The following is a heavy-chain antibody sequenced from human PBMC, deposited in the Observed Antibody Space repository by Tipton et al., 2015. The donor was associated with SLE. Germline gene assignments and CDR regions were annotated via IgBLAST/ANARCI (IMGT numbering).Heavy chain of an antibody. V-gene: IGHV4-61*02. CDR3: AREGRMVIGSAYWYFDL. CDR1: GDSIYNGSYY. CDR2: IYTSGST. J-gene: IGHJ2*01. Sequence: TLSLTCSVSGDSIYNGSYYWNWIRQPAGKGLEWVGRIYTSGSTNYNPSLKSRVTISADTSNNHFSLKLSSVTAADTAVYYCAREGRMVIGSAYWYFDLWGRGTLVTVSS. D-gene: IGHD2-21*01.